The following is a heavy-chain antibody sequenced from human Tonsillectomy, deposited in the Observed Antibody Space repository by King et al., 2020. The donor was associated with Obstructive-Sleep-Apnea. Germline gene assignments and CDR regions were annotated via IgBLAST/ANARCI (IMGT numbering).Heavy chain of an antibody. CDR1: GFTFSSYG. CDR2: IRITVYYL. Sequence: VQLVESGGGRVEPGGSLRRSCAASGFTFSSYGINWVRQAPGEGLEWGFSIRITVYYLSYAVSVQGRFTISRDNAKNSLYLQVDSLRAEDTAMYYCARGGRGEFDSWGQGTLVTVSS. J-gene: IGHJ4*02. D-gene: IGHD6-25*01. CDR3: ARGGRGEFDS. V-gene: IGHV3-21*01.